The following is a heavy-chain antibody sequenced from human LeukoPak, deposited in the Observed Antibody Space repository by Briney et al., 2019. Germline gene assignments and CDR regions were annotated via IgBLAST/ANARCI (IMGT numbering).Heavy chain of an antibody. CDR3: ARVHRWLQYDY. Sequence: GGSLRLSCAASGFTVSSNYMRWVRQAPGKGVEGGSVIYRGVSTYYADSVKGRFTISRDNSKTTLYLQMNSLRAEDTAVYYCARVHRWLQYDYWGQGTLVTVSS. V-gene: IGHV3-66*01. CDR1: GFTVSSNY. J-gene: IGHJ4*02. D-gene: IGHD5-24*01. CDR2: IYRGVST.